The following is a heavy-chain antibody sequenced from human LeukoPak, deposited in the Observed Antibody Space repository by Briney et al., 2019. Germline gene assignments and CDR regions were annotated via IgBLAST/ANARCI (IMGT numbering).Heavy chain of an antibody. Sequence: PGGSLRLSCAASGFTFSSYGMSWVRQAPGKGLEWVSAISGSGGSTYYADSVKGRFTISRDNSKNTLYLQMNSLRAEDTAVYYCATANPLRYFDWLAPFDAFDIWGQGTMVTVSS. J-gene: IGHJ3*02. D-gene: IGHD3-9*01. CDR3: ATANPLRYFDWLAPFDAFDI. CDR1: GFTFSSYG. CDR2: ISGSGGST. V-gene: IGHV3-23*01.